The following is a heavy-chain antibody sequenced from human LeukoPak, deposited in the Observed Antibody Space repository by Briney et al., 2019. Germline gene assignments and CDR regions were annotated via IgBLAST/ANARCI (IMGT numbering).Heavy chain of an antibody. V-gene: IGHV3-23*01. CDR3: WKDKTTSICHFCDH. D-gene: IGHD2-2*01. CDR2: ISSSGENT. J-gene: IGHJ1*01. Sequence: GGSLRLSCGASGFTFRGYAMAWVRQAPGKGLEWVSSISSSGENTYYTDSVKGRFTVSRDNSKNTLYLQMNSLRAEDTAVYFCWKDKTTSICHFCDHWGQGTLVTVSS. CDR1: GFTFRGYA.